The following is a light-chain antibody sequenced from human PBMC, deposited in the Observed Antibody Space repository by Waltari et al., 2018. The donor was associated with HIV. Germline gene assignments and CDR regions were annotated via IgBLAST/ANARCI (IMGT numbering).Light chain of an antibody. CDR3: QTWGTGMV. V-gene: IGLV4-69*01. CDR2: LNSDGSH. J-gene: IGLJ2*01. Sequence: QLVLTQSPSASASLGASVKLTCTPTSGHSSSAIPWPQQQPEKGPRYLMKLNSDGSHSKGDGIPDRFSGSSSGAERYLTISSLQSEDEADYYCQTWGTGMVFGGGTKLTVL. CDR1: SGHSSSA.